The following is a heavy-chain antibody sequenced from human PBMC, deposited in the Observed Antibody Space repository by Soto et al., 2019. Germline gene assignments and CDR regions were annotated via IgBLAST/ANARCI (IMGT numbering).Heavy chain of an antibody. CDR1: GGSISSYY. J-gene: IGHJ6*02. CDR3: ARITTIPGVPYYYYGMDV. Sequence: SETLSLTCTVSGGSISSYYGSWIRQPPGKGLEWIGYIYYSGSTNYNPSLKSRVTISVDTSKNQFSLKLSSVTAADTAVYYCARITTIPGVPYYYYGMDVWGQGTTVTVSS. CDR2: IYYSGST. D-gene: IGHD3-10*01. V-gene: IGHV4-59*01.